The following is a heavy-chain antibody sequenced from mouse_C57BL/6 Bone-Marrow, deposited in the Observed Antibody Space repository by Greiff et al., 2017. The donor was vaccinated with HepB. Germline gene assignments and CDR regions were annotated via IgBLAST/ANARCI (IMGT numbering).Heavy chain of an antibody. J-gene: IGHJ2*01. Sequence: QVQLQQPGAELVKPGASVKMSCKASGYTFTSYWITWVKQRPGQGLEWIGDIYPGSGSTNYNEKFKSKATLTVDTSSSTAYMQLSSLTSEDSAVYYCERSTTVVAIDYFDYWGQGTTLTVSS. V-gene: IGHV1-55*01. CDR1: GYTFTSYW. D-gene: IGHD1-1*01. CDR2: IYPGSGST. CDR3: ERSTTVVAIDYFDY.